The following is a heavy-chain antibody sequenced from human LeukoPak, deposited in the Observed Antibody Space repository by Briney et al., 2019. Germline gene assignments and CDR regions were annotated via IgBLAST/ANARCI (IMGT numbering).Heavy chain of an antibody. D-gene: IGHD3-22*01. CDR1: GYTFTGYY. J-gene: IGHJ4*02. V-gene: IGHV1-2*06. Sequence: ASVKVSCKASGYTFTGYYMHRVRQAPGQGLEWMRRINPNSGGTNYAQKFLGRVTMTRDTSISTAYMELSRLRSDDTAVYYCASRYYYDSSGYYLDDYWGQGTLVTVSS. CDR3: ASRYYYDSSGYYLDDY. CDR2: INPNSGGT.